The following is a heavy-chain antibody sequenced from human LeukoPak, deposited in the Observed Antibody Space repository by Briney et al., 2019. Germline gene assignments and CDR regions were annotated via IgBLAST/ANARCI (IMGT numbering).Heavy chain of an antibody. V-gene: IGHV4-59*01. CDR2: VYYSGST. Sequence: PSETLSLTCTVPGGSISSFYWSWIRQPPGKGLEWIGYVYYSGSTNYNPSLKSRVTISIDTSKNQFSLKLSSVTAADTAVYYCARDFWSGYRHYYYYMDVWGKGTTVTVSS. CDR3: ARDFWSGYRHYYYYMDV. J-gene: IGHJ6*03. D-gene: IGHD3-3*01. CDR1: GGSISSFY.